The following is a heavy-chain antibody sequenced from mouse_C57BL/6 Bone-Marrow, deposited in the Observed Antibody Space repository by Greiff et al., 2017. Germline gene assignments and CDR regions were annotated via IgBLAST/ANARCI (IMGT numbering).Heavy chain of an antibody. V-gene: IGHV1-50*01. CDR3: ARDYGSSLYWYCDV. D-gene: IGHD1-1*01. CDR2: IDPSDSYT. J-gene: IGHJ1*03. CDR1: GYTFTSYW. Sequence: VKLKQPGAELVKPGASVKLSCKASGYTFTSYWMQWVKQRPGQGLEWIGEIDPSDSYTNYNQKFKGKATLTVDTSSSTAYMQLSSLTSEDSAVYYCARDYGSSLYWYCDVWGTGTTVTVSS.